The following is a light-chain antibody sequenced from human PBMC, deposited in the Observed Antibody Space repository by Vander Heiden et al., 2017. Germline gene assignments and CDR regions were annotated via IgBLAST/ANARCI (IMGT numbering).Light chain of an antibody. V-gene: IGKV4-1*01. Sequence: DIVMTQSPDALAVSLAGRPTINCKSSQSVLYSPNNKNYLAWYQQKPGQPPKLLIYCASTRASGVPDRFSGSGSGTDFTLTISSLQAEDVAVYYCQQYYSTPPTFGPGTKVDIK. CDR2: CAS. J-gene: IGKJ3*01. CDR3: QQYYSTPPT. CDR1: QSVLYSPNNKNY.